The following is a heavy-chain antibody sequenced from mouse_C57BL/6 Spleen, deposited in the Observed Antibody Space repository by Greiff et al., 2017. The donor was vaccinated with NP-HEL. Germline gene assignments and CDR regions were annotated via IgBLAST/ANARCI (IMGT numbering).Heavy chain of an antibody. CDR1: GYTFTDYY. Sequence: VQLQQSGPELVKPGASVKISCKASGYTFTDYYMNWVKQSHGKSLEWIGDINPNNGGTSYNQKFKGKATLTVDKATSTAYMERRSLTSEDSAVYYCASYGGSYWFAYWGQGTLVTVSA. CDR2: INPNNGGT. V-gene: IGHV1-26*01. D-gene: IGHD1-1*01. CDR3: ASYGGSYWFAY. J-gene: IGHJ3*01.